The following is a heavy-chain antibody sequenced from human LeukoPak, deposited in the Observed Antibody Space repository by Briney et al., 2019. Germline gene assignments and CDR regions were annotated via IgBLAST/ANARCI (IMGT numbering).Heavy chain of an antibody. CDR1: GGSISSYY. D-gene: IGHD1-26*01. Sequence: SETLFLTCTVSGGSISSYYCSWIRQPAGKGLEWIGRIYTSGSTNYNPSLKSRVTMSVDTSKNQFSLKLSSVTAADTAVYYCARGPHSGSYPYYFDYWGQGTLVTVSS. J-gene: IGHJ4*02. CDR3: ARGPHSGSYPYYFDY. CDR2: IYTSGST. V-gene: IGHV4-4*07.